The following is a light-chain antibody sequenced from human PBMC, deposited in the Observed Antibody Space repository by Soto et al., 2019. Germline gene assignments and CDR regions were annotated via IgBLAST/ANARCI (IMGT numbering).Light chain of an antibody. CDR3: QQYNNWPPWT. J-gene: IGKJ1*01. Sequence: EMVMTQSPASLSVSPGERATLSCRASQSVRTNLAWYQQKPGQAPRLVMYGASTRATGIPVRFSGSGSGTEFTLTISSVQSEDFAVYYCQQYNNWPPWTFGQGTKVEIK. CDR2: GAS. V-gene: IGKV3-15*01. CDR1: QSVRTN.